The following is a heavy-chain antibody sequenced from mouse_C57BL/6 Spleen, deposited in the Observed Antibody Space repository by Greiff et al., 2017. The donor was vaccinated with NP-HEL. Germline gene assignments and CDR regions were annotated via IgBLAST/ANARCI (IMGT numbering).Heavy chain of an antibody. CDR3: ASGNYSYAMDY. Sequence: QVQLQQPGAELVRPGTSVKLSCKASGYTFTSYWMHWVKQRPGQGLEWIGVIDPSDSYTNYNQKFKGKATLTVDTSSSTAYMQLSSLTSEDSAVYYCASGNYSYAMDYWGQGTSVTVSS. CDR1: GYTFTSYW. D-gene: IGHD2-1*01. J-gene: IGHJ4*01. V-gene: IGHV1-59*01. CDR2: IDPSDSYT.